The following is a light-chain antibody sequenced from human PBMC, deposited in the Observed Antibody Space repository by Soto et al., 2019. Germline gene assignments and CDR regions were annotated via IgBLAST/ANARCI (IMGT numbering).Light chain of an antibody. CDR3: QQQGASPPYT. J-gene: IGKJ2*01. CDR1: GGFANRY. CDR2: AAS. Sequence: PGERATLSGRASGGFANRYFGWYQQKPGQAPRLLIYAASSRATCIPHRFSGSGSGTEFTLTINSREPEESAVYYCQQQGASPPYTFGQGTKLEI. V-gene: IGKV3-20*01.